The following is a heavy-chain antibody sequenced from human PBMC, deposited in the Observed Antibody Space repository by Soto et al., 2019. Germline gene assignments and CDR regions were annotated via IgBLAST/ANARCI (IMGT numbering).Heavy chain of an antibody. Sequence: GGSLRLSCAASGFTFDDYAMHWVRQAPGKGLEWVSGISWNSGSIGYADSVKGRFTISRDNAKNSLYLQMNSPRAEDTALYYCAKGNYYDSSGYPDYWGQGTLVTVSS. CDR3: AKGNYYDSSGYPDY. J-gene: IGHJ4*02. D-gene: IGHD3-22*01. CDR2: ISWNSGSI. V-gene: IGHV3-9*01. CDR1: GFTFDDYA.